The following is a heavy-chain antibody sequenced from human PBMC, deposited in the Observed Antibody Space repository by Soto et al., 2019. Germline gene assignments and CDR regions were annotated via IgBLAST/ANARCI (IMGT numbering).Heavy chain of an antibody. V-gene: IGHV3-48*01. Sequence: EVQLVESGGNLVQPGGSLRLSCAASGFTFSSYSMNWVRQAPGKGLEWVSYISSRSSTIYYADSVKGRFTISRDNAKNSLYLQMNSLRAEDTAVYYCARICYCSSTSCLYWGQGTLVTVSS. D-gene: IGHD2-2*01. CDR2: ISSRSSTI. CDR1: GFTFSSYS. J-gene: IGHJ4*02. CDR3: ARICYCSSTSCLY.